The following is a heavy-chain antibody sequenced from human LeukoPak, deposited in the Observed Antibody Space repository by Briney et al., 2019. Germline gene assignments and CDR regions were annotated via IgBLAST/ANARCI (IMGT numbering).Heavy chain of an antibody. Sequence: RSSETLSLTCTVSGGSISSGGYYWSWIRQHPGKGLEWIGYIYYSGSTYYNPSLKSRVTISVDTSKNQFSLKLSSVTAADTAVYYCARVHPTTTTYYDYVWGSPRGLNWFDPWGQGTLVTVSS. V-gene: IGHV4-30-4*08. CDR1: GGSISSGGYY. CDR2: IYYSGST. CDR3: ARVHPTTTTYYDYVWGSPRGLNWFDP. J-gene: IGHJ5*02. D-gene: IGHD3-16*01.